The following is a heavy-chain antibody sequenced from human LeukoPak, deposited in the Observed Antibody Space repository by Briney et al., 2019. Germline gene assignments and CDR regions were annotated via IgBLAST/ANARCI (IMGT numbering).Heavy chain of an antibody. V-gene: IGHV1-46*01. CDR2: INPSGGST. Sequence: ASVKVSCKASGYTFTNYYIHWVRQAPGQGLEWMGIINPSGGSTSYAQKFQGRVTMTRDTSTSTVYMELSSLRSEDTAVYYCARDLATVTTRKVYYYHGMDVWGQGTTVTVSS. D-gene: IGHD4-11*01. CDR3: ARDLATVTTRKVYYYHGMDV. CDR1: GYTFTNYY. J-gene: IGHJ6*02.